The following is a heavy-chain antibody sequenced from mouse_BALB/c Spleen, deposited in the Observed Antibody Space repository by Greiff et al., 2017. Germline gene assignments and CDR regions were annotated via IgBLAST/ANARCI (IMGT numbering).Heavy chain of an antibody. CDR1: GFTFSSYA. J-gene: IGHJ3*01. D-gene: IGHD4-1*01. Sequence: EVKLMESGGGLVKPGGSLKLSCAASGFTFSSYAMSWVRQTPEKRLEWVASISSGGSTYYPDSVKGRFTISRDNARNILYLQMSSLRSEDTAMYYCASEGTGAFAYWGQGTLVTVSA. V-gene: IGHV5-6-5*01. CDR3: ASEGTGAFAY. CDR2: ISSGGST.